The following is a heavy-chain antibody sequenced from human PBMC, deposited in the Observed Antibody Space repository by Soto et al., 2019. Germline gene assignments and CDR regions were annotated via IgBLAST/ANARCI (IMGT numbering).Heavy chain of an antibody. CDR3: ARGGYFDSSNYLAY. V-gene: IGHV1-3*01. J-gene: IGHJ4*02. D-gene: IGHD3-22*01. CDR2: INPGNGNT. CDR1: GYTFTRDG. Sequence: ASVKLSWNASGYTFTRDGRNWVRQATGRGLEWMGWINPGNGNTKYSQQFQGRVIIDRDTSASTAYMELSSLRSEDTAVYYCARGGYFDSSNYLAYWGLGTLGAV.